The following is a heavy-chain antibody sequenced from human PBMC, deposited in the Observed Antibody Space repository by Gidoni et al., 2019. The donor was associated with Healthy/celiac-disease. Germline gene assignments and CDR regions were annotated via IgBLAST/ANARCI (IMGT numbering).Heavy chain of an antibody. CDR1: GFTFDDYA. CDR2: ISWNSGSI. V-gene: IGHV3-9*01. Sequence: EVQLVESGGGLVQPGRSLRLSCAASGFTFDDYAMNWVRQAPGKGLEWVSDISWNSGSIGYADSVKGRFTISRDNAKNSLYLQMNSLRAEDTALYYCAKDIVVVPADGGYGMDVWGQGTTVTVSS. CDR3: AKDIVVVPADGGYGMDV. J-gene: IGHJ6*02. D-gene: IGHD2-2*01.